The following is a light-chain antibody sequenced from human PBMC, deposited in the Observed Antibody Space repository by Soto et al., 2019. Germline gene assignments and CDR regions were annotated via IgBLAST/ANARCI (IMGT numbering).Light chain of an antibody. CDR3: ETWDSDTRV. J-gene: IGLJ3*02. CDR2: LEGSGSY. CDR1: SGHSSYI. Sequence: QPVLTQSSSASASLGSSVKLTCTLSSGHSSYIISWHQQQPGKAPRYLMKLEGSGSYNKGSGVPDRFSGSGSGADRYLTISNLQFEEAAAYYCETWDSDTRVFGGGTQLNVL. V-gene: IGLV4-60*02.